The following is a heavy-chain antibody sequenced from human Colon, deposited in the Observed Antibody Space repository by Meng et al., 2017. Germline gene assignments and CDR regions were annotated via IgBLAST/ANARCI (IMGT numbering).Heavy chain of an antibody. CDR2: ITGDSTYI. D-gene: IGHD2-2*01. CDR3: TRGWMPE. J-gene: IGHJ4*01. Sequence: EVRMVESGGGPVKPGESLRLSCAASGFTVSGLSLRWDRQAPEKGLEWVSSITGDSTYIYYADSVKGRFTVSRDNAKNALYLQMNGLRADDTAVYYCTRGWMPEWGQGTLVTVSS. V-gene: IGHV3-21*01. CDR1: GFTVSGLS.